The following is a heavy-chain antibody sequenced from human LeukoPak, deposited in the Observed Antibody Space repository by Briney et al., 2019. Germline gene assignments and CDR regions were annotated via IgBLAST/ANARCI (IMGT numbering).Heavy chain of an antibody. CDR1: GFTFSSYG. D-gene: IGHD1-26*01. Sequence: GGSLRLSCAASGFTFSSYGMPWVRQAPGKGLEWVAVISYDGSNKYYADSVKGRFTISRDNYKNTLYLQMNSLRAEETAVYYCAKERVGATGSVGTFDYWGQGTLVTVSS. CDR2: ISYDGSNK. CDR3: AKERVGATGSVGTFDY. V-gene: IGHV3-30*18. J-gene: IGHJ4*02.